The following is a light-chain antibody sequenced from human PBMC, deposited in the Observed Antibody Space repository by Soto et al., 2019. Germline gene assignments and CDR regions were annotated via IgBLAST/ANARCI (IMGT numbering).Light chain of an antibody. Sequence: DIQMTQSPGTLSASVGDRVTITCRASQSISSWLAWYQQKPGKAPKLLIYDASSLESGVPSRFSGSGSGTEFTLTISSLQPDDFATYYCQQYNSYSQTFGQGTKVDI. V-gene: IGKV1-5*01. CDR2: DAS. J-gene: IGKJ1*01. CDR3: QQYNSYSQT. CDR1: QSISSW.